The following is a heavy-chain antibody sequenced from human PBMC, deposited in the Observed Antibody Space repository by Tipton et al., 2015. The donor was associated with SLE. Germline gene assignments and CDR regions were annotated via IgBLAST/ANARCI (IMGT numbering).Heavy chain of an antibody. Sequence: TLSLTCTVSGGSISSHYWSWIRQPPGKGLEWIGYIYYSGSTNYNPSLKSRVTISVDTSKNQFSLKLSSVTAADTAVYYCAGPRRYYYGMDVWGQGTTVTVSS. CDR2: IYYSGST. V-gene: IGHV4-59*11. CDR3: AGPRRYYYGMDV. CDR1: GGSISSHY. J-gene: IGHJ6*02.